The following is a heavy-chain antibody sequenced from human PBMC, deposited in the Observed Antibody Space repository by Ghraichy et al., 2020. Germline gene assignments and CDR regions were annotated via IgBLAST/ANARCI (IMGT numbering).Heavy chain of an antibody. CDR3: AKDRDYSDSSGYYFNAFDI. J-gene: IGHJ3*02. CDR2: IRGSGSST. D-gene: IGHD3-22*01. V-gene: IGHV3-23*01. CDR1: GFTFSSYA. Sequence: GGSLTLSCAASGFTFSSYAMSWVRQAPGKGLEWVSAIRGSGSSTYYTDSVKGRFTISRDNSKNTLYLQMNSLRAEDTAVYYCAKDRDYSDSSGYYFNAFDIWGQGTMVTVSS.